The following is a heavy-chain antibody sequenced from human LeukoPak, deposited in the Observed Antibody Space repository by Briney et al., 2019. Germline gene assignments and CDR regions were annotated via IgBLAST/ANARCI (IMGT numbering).Heavy chain of an antibody. V-gene: IGHV4-34*01. Sequence: SSETLSLTCAVYGGSFSGCYWSWIRQPPGKGLEWIGEINHSGSTNYNPSLKSRVTISVDTSKNQFSLKLSSVTAADTAVYYCASSYCSSTSCYGDAFDIWGQGTMVTVSS. D-gene: IGHD2-2*01. CDR1: GGSFSGCY. CDR2: INHSGST. J-gene: IGHJ3*02. CDR3: ASSYCSSTSCYGDAFDI.